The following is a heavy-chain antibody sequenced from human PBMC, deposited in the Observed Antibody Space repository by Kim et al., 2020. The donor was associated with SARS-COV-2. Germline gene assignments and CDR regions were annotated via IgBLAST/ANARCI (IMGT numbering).Heavy chain of an antibody. Sequence: SETLSLTCPVSGGSISSYYWSWIRQPPGKGLEWIGYIYYSGSTNYNPSLKSRVTISVDTSKNQFSLKLSSVTAADTAVYYCARVGSLDWFDPWGQGTLVTVSS. CDR3: ARVGSLDWFDP. CDR2: IYYSGST. D-gene: IGHD3-10*01. J-gene: IGHJ5*02. CDR1: GGSISSYY. V-gene: IGHV4-59*01.